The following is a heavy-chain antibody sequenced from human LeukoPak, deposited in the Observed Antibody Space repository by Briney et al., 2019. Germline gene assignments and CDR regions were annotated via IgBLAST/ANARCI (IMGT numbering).Heavy chain of an antibody. Sequence: GASVKVSCKASGYTFSSYYMHWVRQAPGQGLEWMGIIHPSGGSTTYAQKFQGRVTMTRDTSTSTVYMELSSLRSEDTAVYYCASDDFWSGHALESWGQGTLVTVSS. CDR2: IHPSGGST. J-gene: IGHJ4*02. D-gene: IGHD3-3*01. CDR3: ASDDFWSGHALES. V-gene: IGHV1-46*01. CDR1: GYTFSSYY.